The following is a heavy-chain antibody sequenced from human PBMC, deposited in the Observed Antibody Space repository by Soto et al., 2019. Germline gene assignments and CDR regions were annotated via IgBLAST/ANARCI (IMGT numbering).Heavy chain of an antibody. CDR1: GGSISSYF. J-gene: IGHJ3*02. CDR2: MYFNEST. Sequence: PSETLSLTCTVSGGSISSYFLNWIRQAPGKGLEWIGYMYFNESTNYNPSLKSRVTISLDTSKSLFSLKLNSVTAADTAVYYCARDHKEDFDIWGQGTLVTVS. CDR3: ARDHKEDFDI. V-gene: IGHV4-59*01.